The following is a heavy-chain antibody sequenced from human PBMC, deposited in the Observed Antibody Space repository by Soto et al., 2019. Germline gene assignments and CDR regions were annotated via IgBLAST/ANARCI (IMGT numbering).Heavy chain of an antibody. V-gene: IGHV3-21*01. CDR3: TRGLYYSDSLYYYQIHY. Sequence: GGSLRLSCAASGFTFSSYSMNWVRQAPGRGLEWVSSISSSRTYIYYADSVKGRFTISRDNAKNSLFLQMDSLRAEDTAVYYCTRGLYYSDSLYYYQIHYWGQGTLVTVSS. CDR2: ISSSRTYI. D-gene: IGHD3-22*01. J-gene: IGHJ4*02. CDR1: GFTFSSYS.